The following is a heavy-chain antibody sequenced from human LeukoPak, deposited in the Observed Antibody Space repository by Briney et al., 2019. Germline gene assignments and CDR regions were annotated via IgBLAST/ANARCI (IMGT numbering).Heavy chain of an antibody. D-gene: IGHD5-24*01. CDR2: ISGSGGST. Sequence: SGGSLRLSCAASGFTVSSNYMSWVRQAPGKGLEWVSAISGSGGSTYYADSVKGRFTISRDNSKNTLYLQMNSLRAEDTAVYYCAKDQTSRIGYNREYYFDYWGQGTLVTVSS. J-gene: IGHJ4*02. CDR3: AKDQTSRIGYNREYYFDY. CDR1: GFTVSSNY. V-gene: IGHV3-23*01.